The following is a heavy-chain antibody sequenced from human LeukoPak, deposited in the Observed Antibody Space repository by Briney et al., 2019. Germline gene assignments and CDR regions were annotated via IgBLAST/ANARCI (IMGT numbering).Heavy chain of an antibody. CDR2: ISSSSTI. CDR1: GFTFSSYS. V-gene: IGHV3-48*01. D-gene: IGHD3-3*01. CDR3: ARIEFWSGYYRDY. J-gene: IGHJ4*02. Sequence: GGSLRLSCAASGFTFSSYSMNWVRQAPGKGLEWVSYISSSSTIYYADSVKGRFTISRDNAKNSLYLQMNSLRAEDTAVYYCARIEFWSGYYRDYWGQGTLVTVSS.